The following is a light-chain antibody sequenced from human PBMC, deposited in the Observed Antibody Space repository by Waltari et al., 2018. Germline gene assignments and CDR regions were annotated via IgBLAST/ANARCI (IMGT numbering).Light chain of an antibody. CDR3: QQYYTAPQT. Sequence: DIAMTQSPDSLAVSLGERATINCKSGQNLLYSSNNKKYLAWYQQKPGQPPKLLIYWASPRESGVPDRFSGSGSGTDFTLSISNLQAEDVAIYYCQQYYTAPQTFGQGTKVEI. V-gene: IGKV4-1*01. J-gene: IGKJ1*01. CDR1: QNLLYSSNNKKY. CDR2: WAS.